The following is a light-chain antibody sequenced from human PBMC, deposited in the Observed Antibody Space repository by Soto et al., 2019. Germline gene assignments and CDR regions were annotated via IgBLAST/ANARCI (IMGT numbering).Light chain of an antibody. Sequence: DIQMTQSPSTLSASVGDRVTITCRASESIDSWLAWHQQKPGRAPKLLISKASSLESGVPSRLSGSGFGTEFTLTISSLQPDDFATEYCQQYNSYRAFGQGTKVAI. CDR3: QQYNSYRA. J-gene: IGKJ1*01. CDR1: ESIDSW. CDR2: KAS. V-gene: IGKV1-5*03.